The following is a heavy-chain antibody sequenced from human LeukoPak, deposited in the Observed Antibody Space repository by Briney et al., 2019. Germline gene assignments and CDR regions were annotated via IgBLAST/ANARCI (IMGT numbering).Heavy chain of an antibody. J-gene: IGHJ4*02. V-gene: IGHV1-69*04. Sequence: SVKVYCKASGGTSNSHAISWVRQAPGQGLEWMGRIIPNLGTANRAQNFQDRVTLTADKSTNTAYMELTSLTSDDTAVYYCATTNDGGGYQWGDFFDFWGQGTLVTVSS. D-gene: IGHD3-22*01. CDR3: ATTNDGGGYQWGDFFDF. CDR2: IIPNLGTA. CDR1: GGTSNSHA.